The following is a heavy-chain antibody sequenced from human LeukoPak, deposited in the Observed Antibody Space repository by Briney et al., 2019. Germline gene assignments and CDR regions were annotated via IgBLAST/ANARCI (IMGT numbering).Heavy chain of an antibody. CDR2: IYYSGST. Sequence: ASETLSLTCTVSGGSIGTYYWSWIRQPPGKGLEYIGYIYYSGSTNYNPSLKSRVTMSLDTSKNQFSLKLSSVTAADTAVYYCAREEVPHGFDIWGQGTMVTVSS. CDR3: AREEVPHGFDI. J-gene: IGHJ3*02. CDR1: GGSIGTYY. V-gene: IGHV4-59*01.